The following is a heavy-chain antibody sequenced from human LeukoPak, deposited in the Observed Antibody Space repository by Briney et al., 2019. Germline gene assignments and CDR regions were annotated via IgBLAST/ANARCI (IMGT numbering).Heavy chain of an antibody. Sequence: SETLSLTCTVSGGFLNSYYWSWIRQPPGKGLEWIGYIYYSGSTNYNPSLKSRVAISVDTSKNQFSLTLSSVTAADTAVYYCARAVSGSSDAFDIWGQGTMVTVSS. J-gene: IGHJ3*02. D-gene: IGHD1-26*01. CDR3: ARAVSGSSDAFDI. CDR2: IYYSGST. CDR1: GGFLNSYY. V-gene: IGHV4-59*01.